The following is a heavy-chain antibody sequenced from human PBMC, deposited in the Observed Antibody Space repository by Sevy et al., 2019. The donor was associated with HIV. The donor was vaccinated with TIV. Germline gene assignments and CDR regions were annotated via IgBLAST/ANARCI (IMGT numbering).Heavy chain of an antibody. D-gene: IGHD5-18*01. V-gene: IGHV1-3*01. CDR3: ARLGYSYGPYFDY. J-gene: IGHJ4*02. Sequence: ASVKVSCKAYGYTFTSYAMHWVRQAPGQRLEWMGWINAGNGNTKYSQKFQGRVTITRDTSASTAYMELSSLRSEDTAVYYCARLGYSYGPYFDYWGQGTLVTVSS. CDR1: GYTFTSYA. CDR2: INAGNGNT.